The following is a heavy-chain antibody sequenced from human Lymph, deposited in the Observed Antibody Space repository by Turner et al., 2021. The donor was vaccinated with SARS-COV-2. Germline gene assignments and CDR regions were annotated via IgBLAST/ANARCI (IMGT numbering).Heavy chain of an antibody. CDR2: FDPEDAET. J-gene: IGHJ6*02. CDR3: ATAQAVADYFHYYYGMDV. V-gene: IGHV1-24*01. D-gene: IGHD6-19*01. Sequence: QVQLVPSGAEGKKPGASVKVSCKVSGYTLTELSMHWVRQAPGKGLEWMGGFDPEDAETIYAQEFQGRVTMTEDTATDTAYMELSSLRSEDTAVYYCATAQAVADYFHYYYGMDVWGQGTTVTVSS. CDR1: GYTLTELS.